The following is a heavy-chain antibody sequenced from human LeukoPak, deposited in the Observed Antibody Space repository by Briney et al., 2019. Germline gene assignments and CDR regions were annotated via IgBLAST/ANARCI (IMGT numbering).Heavy chain of an antibody. Sequence: ASVKVSCKAYGYTFTSYYMHWVRQAPGQGLEWMGIINPSGGSTSYAQKFQGRVTMTRDTSTSTVYMELSSLRSEDTAVYYCARDPIRGYYYGSGYRRSYYYYGMDVWGQGTTVTVSS. J-gene: IGHJ6*02. V-gene: IGHV1-46*01. CDR1: GYTFTSYY. D-gene: IGHD3-22*01. CDR3: ARDPIRGYYYGSGYRRSYYYYGMDV. CDR2: INPSGGST.